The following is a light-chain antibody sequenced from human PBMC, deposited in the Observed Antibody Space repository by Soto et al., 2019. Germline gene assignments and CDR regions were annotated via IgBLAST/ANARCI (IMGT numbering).Light chain of an antibody. J-gene: IGKJ4*01. CDR3: QQSYKILT. CDR1: DNIGSN. V-gene: IGKV1-39*01. Sequence: DIQMTQSPASLSASVGDRVTSTFRASDNIGSNLNWYQHQTWTAPKLLIYAASSLQGGVASRFCGSGYGTQFTLTIRGLQTDDFATYYCQQSYKILTFGGGTWVDI. CDR2: AAS.